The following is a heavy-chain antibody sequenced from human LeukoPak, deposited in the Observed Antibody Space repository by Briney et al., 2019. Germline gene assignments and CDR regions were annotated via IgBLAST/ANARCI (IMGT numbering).Heavy chain of an antibody. Sequence: PSETLSLTCTVSGGSISSSSYYWGWIRQPPGKGLEWIGSIYYSGSTYYNPSLKSRVTISVDTSKNQFSLKLSSVTAADTAVYYCASSLGGPGLARHWFDPWGQGTLVTVSS. V-gene: IGHV4-39*01. CDR2: IYYSGST. CDR1: GGSISSSSYY. J-gene: IGHJ5*02. CDR3: ASSLGGPGLARHWFDP. D-gene: IGHD2-2*01.